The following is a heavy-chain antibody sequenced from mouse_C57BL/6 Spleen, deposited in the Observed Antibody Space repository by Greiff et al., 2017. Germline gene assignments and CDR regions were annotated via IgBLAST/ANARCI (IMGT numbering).Heavy chain of an antibody. CDR2: LSSGGDYI. J-gene: IGHJ1*03. D-gene: IGHD1-1*01. Sequence: EVKLVESGEGLVKPGGSLKLSCAASGFTFSSYAMSWVRQTPEKRLEWVAYLSSGGDYIYYADTVKGRFTISKDNARNTLYLQLSSLKSEDTAMYYCTRENYYYGYFDVWGTGTTGTVSS. V-gene: IGHV5-9-1*02. CDR3: TRENYYYGYFDV. CDR1: GFTFSSYA.